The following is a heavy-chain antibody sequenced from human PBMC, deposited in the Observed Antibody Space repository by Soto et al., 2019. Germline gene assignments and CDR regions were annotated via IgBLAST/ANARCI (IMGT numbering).Heavy chain of an antibody. CDR1: GYTFTSYG. Sequence: ASVKVSCKASGYTFTSYGISWVRQAPGQGLEWMGWISAYNGNTNYAQKLQGRVTMTTDTSTSTAYMELRSLRSDDTAVYYCARVSYGSGTPYYYYMDVWGKGTKVTVSS. J-gene: IGHJ6*03. CDR3: ARVSYGSGTPYYYYMDV. CDR2: ISAYNGNT. D-gene: IGHD6-13*01. V-gene: IGHV1-18*01.